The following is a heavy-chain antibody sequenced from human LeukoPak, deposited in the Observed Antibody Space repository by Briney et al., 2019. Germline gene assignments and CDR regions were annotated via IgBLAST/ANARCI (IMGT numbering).Heavy chain of an antibody. CDR2: IYSGGST. CDR1: GFTASSNY. CDR3: ARDQGDGYNYEYGMDV. V-gene: IGHV3-53*04. J-gene: IGHJ6*02. Sequence: PGGSLRLSCAASGFTASSNYMSWVRQAPGKGLEWVSVIYSGGSTYYADSVKGRFTISRHNSKNTLYLQMNSLRAEDTAVYYCARDQGDGYNYEYGMDVWGQGTTVTVSS. D-gene: IGHD5-24*01.